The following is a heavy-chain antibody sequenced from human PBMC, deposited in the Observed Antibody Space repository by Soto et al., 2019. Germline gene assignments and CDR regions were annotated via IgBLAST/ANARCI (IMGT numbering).Heavy chain of an antibody. J-gene: IGHJ5*02. V-gene: IGHV4-39*01. D-gene: IGHD3-16*01. Sequence: SETLSLTCTVSSGSISSTPYYWGWIRQPPGKGLEWIGNIYYSGNTYYNSSLKSRVTISVDTSKNQFSLKLSSVTAADTAVYYCATGRRYGGFDPWGQGTLVTVSS. CDR2: IYYSGNT. CDR1: SGSISSTPYY. CDR3: ATGRRYGGFDP.